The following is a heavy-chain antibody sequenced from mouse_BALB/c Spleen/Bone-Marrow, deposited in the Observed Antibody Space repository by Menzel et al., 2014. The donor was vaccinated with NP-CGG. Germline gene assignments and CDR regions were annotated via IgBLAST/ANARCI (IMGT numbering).Heavy chain of an antibody. V-gene: IGHV3-6*02. D-gene: IGHD2-3*01. CDR2: ISDDGSN. CDR1: GYSITSGYY. Sequence: EVKLQESGPGLVKPSQSLSLTCSVTGYSITSGYYCYWIRQFPGNQLEWMGYISDDGSNNYNPSLKNRISITRDTSKNQFFLKLISVTTEDTATYYCAREPYDGSLFEYWGQGTTLTVSS. CDR3: AREPYDGSLFEY. J-gene: IGHJ2*01.